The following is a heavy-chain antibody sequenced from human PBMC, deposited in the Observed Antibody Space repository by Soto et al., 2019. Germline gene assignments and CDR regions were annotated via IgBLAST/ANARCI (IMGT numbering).Heavy chain of an antibody. J-gene: IGHJ4*02. CDR3: ARDFSGPMDY. CDR2: IYPSGGST. V-gene: IGHV1-46*01. D-gene: IGHD3-10*01. Sequence: GDSVKVSCKASGYTFTNYYMHWVRQAPGQGLEWMGIIYPSGGSTRNAQKFQGRATMTRDTSTSTVYMELSSLRSEDTAVYYCARDFSGPMDYWGRGTLVTVSS. CDR1: GYTFTNYY.